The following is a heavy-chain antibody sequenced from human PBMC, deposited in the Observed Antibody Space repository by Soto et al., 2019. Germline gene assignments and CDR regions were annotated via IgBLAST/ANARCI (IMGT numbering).Heavy chain of an antibody. CDR1: GYTFTSYA. Sequence: QVQLVQSGAEEKKPGASVKVSCKASGYTFTSYAMHWVRQAPGQRLEWMGWINAGNGNTKYSQKFQGRVTITRDTSAFTSFTQLSILSPVDTAVYYCATSIVVVTVLDYWGQGTLVTVSS. D-gene: IGHD2-21*02. CDR3: ATSIVVVTVLDY. J-gene: IGHJ4*02. V-gene: IGHV1-3*05. CDR2: INAGNGNT.